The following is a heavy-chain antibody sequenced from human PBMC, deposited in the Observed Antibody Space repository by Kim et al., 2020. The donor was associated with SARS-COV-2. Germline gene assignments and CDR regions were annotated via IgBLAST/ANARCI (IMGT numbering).Heavy chain of an antibody. CDR1: GYSFTNFW. CDR3: ARREMTTPFFEY. V-gene: IGHV5-51*01. D-gene: IGHD4-4*01. CDR2: IYPGDSDT. J-gene: IGHJ4*02. Sequence: GESLKISCKSSGYSFTNFWIGWVRQMPGKGLEWMGIIYPGDSDTRYSPSFQGQVTISADKSLSTVYLQWSSLKASDTATYYCARREMTTPFFEYWGQGTLVTVSS.